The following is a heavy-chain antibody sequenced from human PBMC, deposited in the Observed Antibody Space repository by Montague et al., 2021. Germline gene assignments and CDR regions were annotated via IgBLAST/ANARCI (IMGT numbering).Heavy chain of an antibody. CDR3: ARHFDRSGYRHFDI. D-gene: IGHD3-22*01. Sequence: SLSLSCAASGFTFSNYWMHWVRQAPGKGLVWVSHIKYDGSGTGYADSVKGRFTISRDNAKNTLYLQMNSLRVDDTAVYYCARHFDRSGYRHFDIWGQGTMVTVSS. J-gene: IGHJ3*02. CDR2: IKYDGSGT. CDR1: GFTFSNYW. V-gene: IGHV3-74*01.